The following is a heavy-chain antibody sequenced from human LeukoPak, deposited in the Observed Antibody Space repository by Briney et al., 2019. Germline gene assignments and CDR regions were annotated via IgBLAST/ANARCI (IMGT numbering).Heavy chain of an antibody. J-gene: IGHJ4*02. CDR2: LSGGGGST. Sequence: GGPLRLSCAASGFTFSSYAMSWVRQSPGKGLEWVSGLSGGGGSTYYAHYTDSVKGRFTISRDNSKNTLYLEMNSLRAEDTAVCYCAKFYDILTSYFDYWGQGTLVTVSS. CDR3: AKFYDILTSYFDY. D-gene: IGHD3-9*01. CDR1: GFTFSSYA. V-gene: IGHV3-23*01.